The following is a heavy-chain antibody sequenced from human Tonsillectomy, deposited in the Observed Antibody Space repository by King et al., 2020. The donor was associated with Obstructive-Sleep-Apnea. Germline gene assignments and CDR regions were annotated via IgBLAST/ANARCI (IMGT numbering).Heavy chain of an antibody. CDR2: INQSGST. V-gene: IGHV4-34*01. J-gene: IGHJ3*01. CDR1: GGSFIGYS. Sequence: VQLQQWGAGLLRPSEALSLTCAVYGGSFIGYSWNWIRQPPGKGPDWSGEINQSGSTNYNPSLKNRVTISVDMSKNQFSLKLSPVTAADTAVYYCAGPTLGLIIMQVHAFDVWGRGTMVTVSS. CDR3: AGPTLGLIIMQVHAFDV. D-gene: IGHD3/OR15-3a*01.